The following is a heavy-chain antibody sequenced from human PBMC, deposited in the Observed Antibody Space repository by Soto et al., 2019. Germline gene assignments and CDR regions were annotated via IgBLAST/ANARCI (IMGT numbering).Heavy chain of an antibody. CDR3: ASSIEQCLLQCYFDY. D-gene: IGHD6-19*01. CDR1: GDSVSSNSAA. Sequence: QVQLQQSGPGLVKPSQTLSLTCAISGDSVSSNSAAWNWIRQSPSRGLEWLGRTYYRSKWYNDYALSVTSCTTTHPGTPRHRVTLALNSVTPEDTAVYYGASSIEQCLLQCYFDYSGHGAPVTVSS. CDR2: TYYRSKWYN. V-gene: IGHV6-1*03. J-gene: IGHJ4*01.